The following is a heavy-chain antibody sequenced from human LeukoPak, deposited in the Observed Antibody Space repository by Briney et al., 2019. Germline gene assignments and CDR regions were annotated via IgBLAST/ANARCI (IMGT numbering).Heavy chain of an antibody. D-gene: IGHD1-26*01. V-gene: IGHV3-30-3*01. CDR3: ARALYSGSYRVAEYFQH. CDR2: ISYDGSNK. J-gene: IGHJ1*01. CDR1: GFTFSSYA. Sequence: GGSLRLSCAASGFTFSSYAMHWVRQAPGKGLEWVAVISYDGSNKYYADSVKGRFTISRDNSKNTLYLQMNSLRAEDTAVYYCARALYSGSYRVAEYFQHWGQGTLVTVSS.